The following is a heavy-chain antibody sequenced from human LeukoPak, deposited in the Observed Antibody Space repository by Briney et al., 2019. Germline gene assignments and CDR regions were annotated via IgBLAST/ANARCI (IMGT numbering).Heavy chain of an antibody. J-gene: IGHJ4*02. V-gene: IGHV4-61*01. CDR3: ARVSYYDILTGYPISPTFDY. CDR1: GGSVSSGSYY. D-gene: IGHD3-9*01. CDR2: IYYSGST. Sequence: SETLSLTCTVSGGSVSSGSYYWSWIRQPPGKGLEWIGYIYYSGSTNYNPSLKSRVTISVDTSKNQFSLKLSSATAADTAVYYCARVSYYDILTGYPISPTFDYWGQGTLVTVSS.